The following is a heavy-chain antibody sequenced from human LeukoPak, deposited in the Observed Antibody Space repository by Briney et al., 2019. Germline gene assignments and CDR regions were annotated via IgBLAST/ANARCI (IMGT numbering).Heavy chain of an antibody. V-gene: IGHV4-61*02. CDR1: GNSISSGDYY. CDR2: IYTSGST. Sequence: SETLSLTCTVSGNSISSGDYYWSWIRQPAGKGLEWIGRIYTSGSTTYNPSLKSRVTISGDTSENQFSLRLSSVTAADTAVYYCARASYSYDISGWVPFDYWGQGTLVTVSS. D-gene: IGHD3-22*01. CDR3: ARASYSYDISGWVPFDY. J-gene: IGHJ4*02.